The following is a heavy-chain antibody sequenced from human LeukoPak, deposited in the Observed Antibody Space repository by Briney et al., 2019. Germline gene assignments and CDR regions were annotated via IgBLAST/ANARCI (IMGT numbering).Heavy chain of an antibody. V-gene: IGHV3-30-3*01. CDR2: ISYDGSNK. D-gene: IGHD2-21*02. CDR1: GFTFSSYA. Sequence: GGSLRLSCAASGFTFSSYAMHWVRQAPGKGLEWVAVISYDGSNKYYADSVKGRFTISRDNSKNTLYLQMNSLRAEDTAVYYCARGSPSRVTPFQHWGQGTLVTVSS. J-gene: IGHJ1*01. CDR3: ARGSPSRVTPFQH.